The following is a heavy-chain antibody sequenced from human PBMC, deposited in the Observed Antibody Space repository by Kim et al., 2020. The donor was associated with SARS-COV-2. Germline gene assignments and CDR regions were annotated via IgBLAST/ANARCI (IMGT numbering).Heavy chain of an antibody. CDR3: AKDVLVSDYELLSGVLTK. CDR1: GFIFSNYG. J-gene: IGHJ4*02. V-gene: IGHV3-30*18. CDR2: ISYDGSQT. Sequence: GGSLRLSCAASGFIFSNYGMHWVRQAPGKGLEWVAVISYDGSQTYYADSVRGRFTISRDNSKNTLFLQMNSLRAEDTAVYYCAKDVLVSDYELLSGVLTKGGQGILVPVSS. D-gene: IGHD3-3*01.